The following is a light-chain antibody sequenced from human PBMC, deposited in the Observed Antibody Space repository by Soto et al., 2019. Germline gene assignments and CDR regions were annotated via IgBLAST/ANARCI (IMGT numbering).Light chain of an antibody. CDR1: QSISSW. CDR3: QQYNGYGR. CDR2: KAS. Sequence: DIQMTQSPSTLSASVGDGVTITCRASQSISSWLAWYQQKPGKAPKLLIYKASTLQSGVPSRFSGSGSGTEFTLTISSLQPDDFATYYCQQYNGYGRFGQGTKVDIK. J-gene: IGKJ1*01. V-gene: IGKV1-5*03.